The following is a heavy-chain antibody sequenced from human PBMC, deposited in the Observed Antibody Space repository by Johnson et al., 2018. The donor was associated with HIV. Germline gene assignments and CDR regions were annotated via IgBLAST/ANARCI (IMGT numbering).Heavy chain of an antibody. CDR1: GFTFSSYA. J-gene: IGHJ3*02. D-gene: IGHD1-26*01. V-gene: IGHV3-23*04. CDR3: AKDRTGAYSGSYYVIGDAFDI. CDR2: INGSGGST. Sequence: VQLVESGGGVVQPGRSLRLSCATSGFTFSSYAMSWVRQAPGKGLEWVSAINGSGGSTYYADSVKGRFTISSDNSKNTLYLQMNSLRAEDTAVYYCAKDRTGAYSGSYYVIGDAFDIWGQGTMVTVSS.